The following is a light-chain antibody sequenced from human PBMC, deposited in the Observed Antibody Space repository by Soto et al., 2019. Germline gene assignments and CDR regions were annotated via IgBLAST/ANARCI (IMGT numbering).Light chain of an antibody. J-gene: IGKJ3*01. V-gene: IGKV1-33*01. CDR2: DAS. Sequence: DIQMTQSPSSLSASVGDRVTITCQASQDISNYLNWYQQKPGKAPKLLIYDASNLETGVPSRFSGSGSGTDFTFTISSLQPEDIATYYCQQYDNLPPLTFGPGTKVDLE. CDR1: QDISNY. CDR3: QQYDNLPPLT.